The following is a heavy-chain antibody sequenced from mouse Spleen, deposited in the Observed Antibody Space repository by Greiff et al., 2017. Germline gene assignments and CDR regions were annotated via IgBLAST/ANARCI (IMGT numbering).Heavy chain of an antibody. CDR3: AQTARATAWFAY. Sequence: VHVKQSGAELVKPGASVKLSRTASGFNLQDYFMHWVKPRTEQGLEWIGRIDPEDGETKYAPKFQSKSTITADTSSNTAYLQLSSLTSEDTAVYYCAQTARATAWFAYWGQGTLVTVSA. CDR1: GFNLQDYF. V-gene: IGHV14-2*01. J-gene: IGHJ3*01. CDR2: IDPEDGET. D-gene: IGHD3-2*01.